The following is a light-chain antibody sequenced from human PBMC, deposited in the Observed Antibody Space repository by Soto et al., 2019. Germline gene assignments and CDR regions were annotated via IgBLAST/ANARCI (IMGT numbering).Light chain of an antibody. CDR1: QSVSSY. CDR2: DAS. J-gene: IGKJ2*01. V-gene: IGKV3-11*01. Sequence: EIVLTQSPATLSLSPGERATLSCRASQSVSSYLAWYQQKPGQAPRLLIYDASNRATGIPARFSGSGSGTDFTRTISSLEPEVFAVYYCQHRSHWPPTLGQGTKLEIK. CDR3: QHRSHWPPT.